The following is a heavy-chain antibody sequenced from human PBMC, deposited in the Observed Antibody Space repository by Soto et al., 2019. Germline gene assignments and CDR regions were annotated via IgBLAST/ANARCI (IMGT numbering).Heavy chain of an antibody. CDR3: ARDRGYCSTGVCYNNYYLAY. D-gene: IGHD2-8*01. V-gene: IGHV1-2*04. J-gene: IGHJ4*02. CDR1: GCTFTGYY. Sequence: ASVKGSGKASGCTFTGYYIHCVRQPPVQGREWRVWISPNSGGTDYAQRFQGWVTMTRDTSISRAYMELGMQRSSDTALCYCARDRGYCSTGVCYNNYYLAYWGKGTVVT. CDR2: ISPNSGGT.